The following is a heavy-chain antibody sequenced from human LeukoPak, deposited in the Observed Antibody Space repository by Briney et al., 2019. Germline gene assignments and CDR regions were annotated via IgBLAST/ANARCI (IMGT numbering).Heavy chain of an antibody. CDR2: IYTSGST. D-gene: IGHD4-23*01. J-gene: IGHJ4*02. CDR1: GGSISSYY. Sequence: PSETLSLTCTVSGGSISSYYWSWIRQPPGKGLEWIGRIYTSGSTNYNPSLKSRITMSVETARNQLSLKLTSVTAADTAVYYCARDAYGGNTLGYYWGQGTLVTVSS. CDR3: ARDAYGGNTLGYY. V-gene: IGHV4-4*07.